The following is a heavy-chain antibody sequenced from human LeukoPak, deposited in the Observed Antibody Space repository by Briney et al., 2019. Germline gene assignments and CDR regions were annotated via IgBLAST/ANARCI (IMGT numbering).Heavy chain of an antibody. J-gene: IGHJ4*02. D-gene: IGHD1-1*01. CDR1: GFTFSSYA. CDR2: ISYDGSNK. Sequence: HPGGSLRLSCAASGFTFSSYAMHWVRQAPGKGLEWVAVISYDGSNKYYADSVKGRFTISRDNSKNTLYLQMNSLRADDTAVYYCISDHTGHDDYWGQGTLVTVSS. V-gene: IGHV3-30-3*01. CDR3: ISDHTGHDDY.